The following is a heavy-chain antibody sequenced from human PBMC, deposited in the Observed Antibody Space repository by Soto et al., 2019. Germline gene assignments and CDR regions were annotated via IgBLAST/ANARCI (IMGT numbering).Heavy chain of an antibody. Sequence: ASVKVSCKAYGYTFTSYGISWVRQAPGQGLEWMGWISAYNGNTNYAQKLQGRVTMTTNTSTSTAYMELSSLRSEDTAVYYCARLVLLGTNLLDSSGQGSLVIGSS. J-gene: IGHJ5*01. CDR2: ISAYNGNT. CDR1: GYTFTSYG. CDR3: ARLVLLGTNLLDS. D-gene: IGHD3-10*01. V-gene: IGHV1-18*01.